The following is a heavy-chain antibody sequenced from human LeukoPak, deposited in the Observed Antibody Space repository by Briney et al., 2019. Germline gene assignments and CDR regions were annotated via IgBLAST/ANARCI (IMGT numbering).Heavy chain of an antibody. CDR3: ARDPSPYTYYDFWSGSFDP. CDR2: INPNSGGT. D-gene: IGHD3-3*01. Sequence: ASVKVSCKASGYTFTGYYMHWVRQAPGQGLEWMGWINPNSGGTNYAQKFQGRVTMTRDTSISTAYTELSRLRSDDTAVYYCARDPSPYTYYDFWSGSFDPWGQGTLVTVSS. CDR1: GYTFTGYY. V-gene: IGHV1-2*02. J-gene: IGHJ5*02.